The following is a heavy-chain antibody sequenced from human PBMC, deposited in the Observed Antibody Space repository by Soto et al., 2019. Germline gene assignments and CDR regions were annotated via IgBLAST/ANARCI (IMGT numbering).Heavy chain of an antibody. D-gene: IGHD3-10*01. CDR1: GYSFTSHG. J-gene: IGHJ6*02. Sequence: QVQLVQSGAEVKKPGASVKVSCTASGYSFTSHGISWVRQAPGQGLEWMGWISAYNGNTNYAQKLQGRVTMTPDTSTSTAYMGLRSLSSDDTAVYYCARDNGFGESDVWGQGPTVTVS. CDR2: ISAYNGNT. V-gene: IGHV1-18*01. CDR3: ARDNGFGESDV.